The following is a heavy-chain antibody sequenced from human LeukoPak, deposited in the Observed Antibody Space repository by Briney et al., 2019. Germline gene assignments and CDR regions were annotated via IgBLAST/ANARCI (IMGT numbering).Heavy chain of an antibody. V-gene: IGHV1-69*06. CDR2: IVPIFGTA. Sequence: SVKVSCKASGGTFSSYAISWVRQAPGQGLEWMGGIVPIFGTANYAQKFQGRVTITADKTTSTAYMELSSLRSEDTAVYYCAARFYDILTGNYYYGMDVWGKGTTVTVSS. J-gene: IGHJ6*04. CDR3: AARFYDILTGNYYYGMDV. CDR1: GGTFSSYA. D-gene: IGHD3-9*01.